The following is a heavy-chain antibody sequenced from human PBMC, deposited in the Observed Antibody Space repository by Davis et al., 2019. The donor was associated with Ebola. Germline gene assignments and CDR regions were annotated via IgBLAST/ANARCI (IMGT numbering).Heavy chain of an antibody. Sequence: PSETLSLTCTVSGGAISSYYWTWIRQPAGKEPEWIGRIHTSGNTHFNPSFESRLTMSIDTSKNKFSLRLSSMTAADTAVYYCARAPQSAASYFNYWGQGTLVTVSS. J-gene: IGHJ4*02. V-gene: IGHV4-4*07. CDR2: IHTSGNT. D-gene: IGHD6-13*01. CDR3: ARAPQSAASYFNY. CDR1: GGAISSYY.